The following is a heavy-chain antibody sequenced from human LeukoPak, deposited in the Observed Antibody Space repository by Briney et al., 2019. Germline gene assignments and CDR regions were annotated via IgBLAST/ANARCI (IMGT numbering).Heavy chain of an antibody. D-gene: IGHD2-8*01. V-gene: IGHV5-51*01. CDR3: ATSYCTPSNCSGFDS. CDR1: GYSFTSYW. J-gene: IGHJ4*02. Sequence: GESLKISCKGSGYSFTSYWIGWVRQMPGKGLEWMGIIYPADSDTRYSPSFQGQVTISADKFISTAYLQWSSLKASDTAMYYCATSYCTPSNCSGFDSWGQGTPVTVSS. CDR2: IYPADSDT.